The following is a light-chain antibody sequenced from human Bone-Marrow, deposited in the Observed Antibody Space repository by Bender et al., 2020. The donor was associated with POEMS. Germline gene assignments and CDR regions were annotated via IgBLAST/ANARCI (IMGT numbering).Light chain of an antibody. V-gene: IGLV2-14*01. CDR1: TSDVGGYGY. J-gene: IGLJ2*01. CDR2: EVT. CDR3: SSYTSSTTLV. Sequence: QSALTQPASVSGSPGQSITISCTGSTSDVGGYGYVSWYQHHPDKAPKLIIFEVTKRPSGVSDRFSGSKSGNTASLTISGLQAEDEADYYCSSYTSSTTLVFGGGTKLTVL.